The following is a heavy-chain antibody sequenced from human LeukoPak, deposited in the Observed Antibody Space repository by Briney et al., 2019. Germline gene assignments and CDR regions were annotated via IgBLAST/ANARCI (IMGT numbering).Heavy chain of an antibody. J-gene: IGHJ4*02. CDR1: GCSISSSSYY. D-gene: IGHD3-16*01. CDR3: ARQATFGYAYAYYFDL. V-gene: IGHV4-39*01. CDR2: IYYSGST. Sequence: PSETLSLTCTVSGCSISSSSYYWGWIRQPPGKRLEWIGSIYYSGSTYYNPSLKSRVTLSVDTSKNQFSLSLISVTAADTAVYFCARQATFGYAYAYYFDLWGQGTLVTVSS.